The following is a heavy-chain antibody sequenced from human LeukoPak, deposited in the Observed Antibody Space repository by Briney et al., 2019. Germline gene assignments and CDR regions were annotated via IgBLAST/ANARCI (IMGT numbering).Heavy chain of an antibody. V-gene: IGHV5-51*01. CDR1: GYSFTSYW. J-gene: IGHJ4*02. CDR3: ARQTAMGRSGDY. CDR2: IDPSDSDI. Sequence: GESLKISCQGSGYSFTSYWIGWVRQMPGKGPGSVGIIDPSDSDIRYTPSFQGQVTISADKSLSTAYLQWSSLKASDTARYYCARQTAMGRSGDYWGQGTLVTVSS. D-gene: IGHD7-27*01.